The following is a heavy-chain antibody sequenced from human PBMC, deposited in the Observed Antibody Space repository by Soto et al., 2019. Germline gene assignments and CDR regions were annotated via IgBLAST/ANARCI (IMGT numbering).Heavy chain of an antibody. V-gene: IGHV1-69*08. CDR2: IIPILGIA. Sequence: QVQLVQSGAEVKKPGSSVKVSCKASGGTFSSYTISWVRQAPGQGLEWMGRIIPILGIANYAQKFQGRVTITADTSTSPAYMELSSLRSEDTAVYYCARDSYCGGDCYSPINWFDPWGKGNLVTVSS. CDR1: GGTFSSYT. D-gene: IGHD2-21*01. CDR3: ARDSYCGGDCYSPINWFDP. J-gene: IGHJ5*02.